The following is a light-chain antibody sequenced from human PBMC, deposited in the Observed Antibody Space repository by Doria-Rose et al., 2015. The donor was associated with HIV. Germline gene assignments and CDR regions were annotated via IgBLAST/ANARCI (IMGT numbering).Light chain of an antibody. CDR1: QSFSSTY. J-gene: IGKJ1*01. CDR2: DGS. V-gene: IGKV3-20*01. CDR3: HQYGTSWT. Sequence: TQSPGTLSLSPGERATLSCRASQSFSSTYLAWYQQKPGQAPSLLIYDGSTSATGIPDSFSASGSVTDSTLTINRLEPEDFALYYCHQYGTSWTFGQGTKVEI.